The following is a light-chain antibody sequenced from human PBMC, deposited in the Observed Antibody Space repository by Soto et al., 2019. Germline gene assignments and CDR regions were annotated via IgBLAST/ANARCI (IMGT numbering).Light chain of an antibody. CDR3: QKYNSAPPLT. J-gene: IGKJ4*01. Sequence: DIQMTQSPSSLSASIGDRVTITCRASQGISNYLAWYQQKPGKVPKLLIYAASTLQSGVPSRFSGSGSGTDFTLTISSLQPEDVATYYCQKYNSAPPLTFGGGTKVEIK. CDR1: QGISNY. V-gene: IGKV1-27*01. CDR2: AAS.